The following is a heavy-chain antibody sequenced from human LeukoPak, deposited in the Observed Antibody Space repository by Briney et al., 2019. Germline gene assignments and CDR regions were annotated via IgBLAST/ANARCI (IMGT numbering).Heavy chain of an antibody. V-gene: IGHV3-48*01. Sequence: GGSLRLSCAASGFTFSSYSMNWVRQAPGKGLEWVSYISSRSSTIYYADSVKGRFTISRDNAKNSLYLQMNSLRAEDTAVYYCAREDSSSWSLTIAFDIWGQGTMVTVSS. CDR3: AREDSSSWSLTIAFDI. CDR2: ISSRSSTI. J-gene: IGHJ3*02. CDR1: GFTFSSYS. D-gene: IGHD6-13*01.